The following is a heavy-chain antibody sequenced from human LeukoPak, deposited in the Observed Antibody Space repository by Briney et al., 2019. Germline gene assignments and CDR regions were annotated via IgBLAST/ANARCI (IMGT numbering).Heavy chain of an antibody. J-gene: IGHJ6*02. CDR2: ISSSSTFT. V-gene: IGHV3-11*05. CDR3: ARGLYGMDV. Sequence: GASLRLSCAGSAFTFSNFYMSWIRQAPGKGLEWVSYISSSSTFTNYADSVKGRFTISRDNAKNSLYLQMNSLRAEDTAVYYCARGLYGMDVWGQGTLVTVSS. CDR1: AFTFSNFY.